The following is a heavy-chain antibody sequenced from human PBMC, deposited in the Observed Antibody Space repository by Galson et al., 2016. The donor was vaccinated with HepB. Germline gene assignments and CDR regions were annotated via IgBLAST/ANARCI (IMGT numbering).Heavy chain of an antibody. V-gene: IGHV3-30*18. Sequence: SLRLSCAGSGFLFRGYGMHWVRQAAGKGLEWVAVISYDGSNKYYADSVKGRFTISRDNSKNTLYLQMNSLRVEDTAVYYCVKDTGAVMVADSTDAFDIWGQGTMVTVSS. CDR3: VKDTGAVMVADSTDAFDI. D-gene: IGHD2-15*01. CDR1: GFLFRGYG. CDR2: ISYDGSNK. J-gene: IGHJ3*02.